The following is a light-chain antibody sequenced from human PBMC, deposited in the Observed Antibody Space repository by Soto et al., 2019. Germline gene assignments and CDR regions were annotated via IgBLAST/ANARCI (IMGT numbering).Light chain of an antibody. CDR2: DAS. CDR3: QQRRNWSIT. J-gene: IGKJ5*01. V-gene: IGKV3-11*01. CDR1: QSVSSY. Sequence: EIVLTQSPATLSLSPGERATLSCRASQSVSSYLAWYQQKPGQAPRLLIYDASNRATGIPARFSGSGSGTDVTLTISSLEPEDFAVYYCQQRRNWSITFGQGTRLEIK.